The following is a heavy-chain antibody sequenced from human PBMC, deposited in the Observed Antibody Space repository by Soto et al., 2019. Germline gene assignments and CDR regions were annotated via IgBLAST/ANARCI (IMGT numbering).Heavy chain of an antibody. Sequence: SVKVSCKASGGTFSSNAISWVRQAPGQGLEWMGGIIPIFGTANYAQKFQGRVTITADESTSTAYMELSSLRSEDTAVYYCAGYCSSTSCYTFYYGMDVWGQGTTVTVSS. V-gene: IGHV1-69*13. CDR1: GGTFSSNA. CDR3: AGYCSSTSCYTFYYGMDV. D-gene: IGHD2-2*02. J-gene: IGHJ6*02. CDR2: IIPIFGTA.